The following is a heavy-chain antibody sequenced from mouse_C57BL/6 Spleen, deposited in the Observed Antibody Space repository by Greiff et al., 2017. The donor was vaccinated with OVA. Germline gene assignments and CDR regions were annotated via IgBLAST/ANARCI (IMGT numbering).Heavy chain of an antibody. CDR3: ARDPGGYYVDY. Sequence: VQLQQSGPGLVKPSQSLSLTCSVTGYSITSGYYWNWIRQFPGNKLEWMGYISYDGSNNYNPSLKNRISITRDTSKNQFFLKLNSVTTEDTATYYCARDPGGYYVDYWGQGTTLTVSS. D-gene: IGHD1-1*02. CDR1: GYSITSGYY. CDR2: ISYDGSN. J-gene: IGHJ2*01. V-gene: IGHV3-6*01.